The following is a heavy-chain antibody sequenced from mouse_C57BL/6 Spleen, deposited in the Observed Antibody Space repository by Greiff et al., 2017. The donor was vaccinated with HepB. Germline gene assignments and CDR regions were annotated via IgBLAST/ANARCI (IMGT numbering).Heavy chain of an antibody. D-gene: IGHD1-1*01. Sequence: VKLQQSGAELVKPGASVKISCKASGYTFTDYYINWVKQRPGQGLEWIGKIGPGSGSTYYNEKFKGKAKLTADKSSSTAYMQLSSLTSEDSAVYFCARRGSSSYFDYWGQGTTLTVSS. CDR2: IGPGSGST. CDR1: GYTFTDYY. V-gene: IGHV1-77*01. CDR3: ARRGSSSYFDY. J-gene: IGHJ2*01.